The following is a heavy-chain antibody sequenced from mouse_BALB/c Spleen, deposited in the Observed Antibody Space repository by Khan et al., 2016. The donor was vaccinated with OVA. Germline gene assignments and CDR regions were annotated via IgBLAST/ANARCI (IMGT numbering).Heavy chain of an antibody. J-gene: IGHJ2*01. CDR2: ISGDSSTI. Sequence: EVQLVQSGGGLVQPGGSRKLSCVASAFTFSSFGMHWVRQAPEKGLEWVAYISGDSSTIYYTDTVMGRFTISRDNPNYTLFLQMTSLRSEDMAMYYCAGSYFDGYYFDQWGQGTTLKVSS. V-gene: IGHV5-17*02. CDR1: AFTFSSFG. CDR3: AGSYFDGYYFDQ. D-gene: IGHD1-1*01.